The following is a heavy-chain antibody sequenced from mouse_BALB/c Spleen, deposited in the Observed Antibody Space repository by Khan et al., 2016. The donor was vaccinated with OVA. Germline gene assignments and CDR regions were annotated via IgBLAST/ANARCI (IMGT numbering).Heavy chain of an antibody. Sequence: QVQLQQSGAELARPGASVKMSCMASGYTFTSYTMHWVKQRPGQGLEWIGYIIPSTVYTNYNQKFKDKATLTADKSSSTAYMQLSSLTSEDSAVYYCARDFHYYGSRGAMDNWGQGTSVTVSS. D-gene: IGHD1-1*01. J-gene: IGHJ4*01. V-gene: IGHV1-4*01. CDR3: ARDFHYYGSRGAMDN. CDR1: GYTFTSYT. CDR2: IIPSTVYT.